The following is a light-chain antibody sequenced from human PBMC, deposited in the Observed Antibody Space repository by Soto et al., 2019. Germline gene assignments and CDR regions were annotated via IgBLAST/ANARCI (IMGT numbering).Light chain of an antibody. CDR3: AVWDDSLSGRV. Sequence: QSVLTKPPSASGTPGQSITISCSGSSSNIGNHYVYWYQQVPGTAPTVVIYKNNERPSGVPDRFSGSKSGTSASLAISGLRSEDEADYYCAVWDDSLSGRVFGGGTKLTVL. J-gene: IGLJ3*02. CDR2: KNN. CDR1: SSNIGNHY. V-gene: IGLV1-47*01.